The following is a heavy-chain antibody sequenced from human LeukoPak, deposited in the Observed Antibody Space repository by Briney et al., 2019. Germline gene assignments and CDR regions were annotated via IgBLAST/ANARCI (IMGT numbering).Heavy chain of an antibody. V-gene: IGHV1-2*02. CDR2: IHPNSGGT. CDR3: ARGRVPLNYYYMDV. Sequence: ASVKVSCKASGYTFTGYYMHWVRQAPGQGLEWMGWIHPNSGGTNYAQNFQGRVTMTRDTSISTAYMELSRLRSDDTAAYYCARGRVPLNYYYMDVWGKGTTVTVSS. CDR1: GYTFTGYY. J-gene: IGHJ6*03.